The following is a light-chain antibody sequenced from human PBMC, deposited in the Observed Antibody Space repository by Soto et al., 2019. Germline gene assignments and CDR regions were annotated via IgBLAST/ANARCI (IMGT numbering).Light chain of an antibody. CDR3: QQRRDWPPLT. J-gene: IGKJ4*02. Sequence: EVVLTQSPVTLALSPGERATLSCRASQNVDIYVAWYQQKPGQAPRLLIYDASNRATGIPARFSGSGSGTDFTLTIRSLAPEDFAVYYCQQRRDWPPLTFGGGTKVEIK. CDR1: QNVDIY. V-gene: IGKV3-11*01. CDR2: DAS.